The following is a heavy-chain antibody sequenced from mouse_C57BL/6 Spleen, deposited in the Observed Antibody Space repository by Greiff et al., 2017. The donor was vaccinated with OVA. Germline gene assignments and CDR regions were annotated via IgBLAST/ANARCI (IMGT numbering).Heavy chain of an antibody. CDR2: IYPGDGDT. D-gene: IGHD1-1*01. J-gene: IGHJ3*01. Sequence: VQLQQSGAELVKPGASVKISCKASGYAFSSYWMNWVKQRPGKGLEWIGQIYPGDGDTNYNGKFKGKATLTADKSSSTAYMQLSSLTSEDSAVYFCARKGISSTAWFAYWGQGTLVTVSA. CDR3: ARKGISSTAWFAY. CDR1: GYAFSSYW. V-gene: IGHV1-80*01.